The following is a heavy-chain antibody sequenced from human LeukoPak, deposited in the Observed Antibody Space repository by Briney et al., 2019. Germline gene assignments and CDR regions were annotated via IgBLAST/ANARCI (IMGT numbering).Heavy chain of an antibody. Sequence: ASVKVSCKASGYTFTGYYMHWVRQAPGQGPEWMGWINPNSGDTNYAQKFQGRVTMTRDTSISTAYMELSRLRSDDTAVYFCARVGRFWNYVYWGQGTLVTVSS. CDR2: INPNSGDT. V-gene: IGHV1-2*02. CDR1: GYTFTGYY. J-gene: IGHJ4*02. D-gene: IGHD1-7*01. CDR3: ARVGRFWNYVY.